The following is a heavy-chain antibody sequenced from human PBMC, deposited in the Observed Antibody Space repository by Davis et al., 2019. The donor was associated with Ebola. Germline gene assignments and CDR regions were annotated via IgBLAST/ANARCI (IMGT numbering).Heavy chain of an antibody. CDR1: GGSFSGYY. CDR2: IHHIGST. J-gene: IGHJ4*02. Sequence: SETLSLTCAVYGGSFSGYYWTWIRQPPGKGLEWIGEIHHIGSTNYNPSLKSRVTISEDTSKNQFSLRLSSATAADTAVYYCARGAPGYWGQGTLVTVSS. CDR3: ARGAPGY. V-gene: IGHV4-34*01.